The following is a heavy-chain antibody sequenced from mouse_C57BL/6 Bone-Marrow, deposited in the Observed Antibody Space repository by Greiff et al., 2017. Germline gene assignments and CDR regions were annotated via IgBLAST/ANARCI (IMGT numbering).Heavy chain of an antibody. Sequence: EVQLVESGADLVKPGGSLKLSCAASGSTFSSYGMSWVRQTPDKRLEWVATISSGGSYTYYADSVKGRFTISRDNAKNTLYLQLSSLKSEDTAMYYCARRGAVTYWGQGTLVTVSA. D-gene: IGHD3-3*01. CDR1: GSTFSSYG. CDR3: ARRGAVTY. J-gene: IGHJ3*01. CDR2: ISSGGSYT. V-gene: IGHV5-6*01.